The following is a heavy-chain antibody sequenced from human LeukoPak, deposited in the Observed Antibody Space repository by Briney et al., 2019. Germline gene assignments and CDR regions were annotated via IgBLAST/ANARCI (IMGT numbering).Heavy chain of an antibody. Sequence: SETLSLTCTVSGGSTSCYYWSGLRQPPGKGEEWGGYKSYSGSTKQNPSLKSRVTISVDKPKNHSSLKQSSVTAADTAVYYSARGDTWLDPGGQGTLVTVPS. V-gene: IGHV4-59*12. J-gene: IGHJ5*02. CDR2: KSYSGST. CDR3: ARGDTWLDP. CDR1: GGSTSCYY. D-gene: IGHD5-18*01.